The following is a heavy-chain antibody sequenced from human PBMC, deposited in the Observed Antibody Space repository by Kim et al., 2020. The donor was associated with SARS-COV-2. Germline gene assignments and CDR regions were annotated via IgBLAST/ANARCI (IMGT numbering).Heavy chain of an antibody. Sequence: SETLSLTCTVSGDSTSSSYYWTWIRQHPGRGLEWIGHISYSGNSFYNPSLKSRVIISVDTSKKQVSLKLSSVTAADTAVYYCASCSVAGSLWYFDLWGRGTRVTVSS. V-gene: IGHV4-31*03. J-gene: IGHJ2*01. D-gene: IGHD6-19*01. CDR3: ASCSVAGSLWYFDL. CDR2: ISYSGNS. CDR1: GDSTSSSYY.